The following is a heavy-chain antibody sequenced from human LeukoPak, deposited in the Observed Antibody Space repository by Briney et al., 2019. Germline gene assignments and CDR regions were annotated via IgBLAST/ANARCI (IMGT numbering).Heavy chain of an antibody. CDR1: GFTFSSYW. CDR2: IKQDGSEK. CDR3: ARVKDIVLMVYARYAFDI. Sequence: GGSLRLSCAASGFTFSSYWMSWVRQAPGKGLEWVANIKQDGSEKYYVDSVKGRFTISRDNAKNSLYLQMNSLRAEDTAVYYCARVKDIVLMVYARYAFDIWGQGTMSPSLQ. V-gene: IGHV3-7*01. J-gene: IGHJ3*02. D-gene: IGHD2-8*01.